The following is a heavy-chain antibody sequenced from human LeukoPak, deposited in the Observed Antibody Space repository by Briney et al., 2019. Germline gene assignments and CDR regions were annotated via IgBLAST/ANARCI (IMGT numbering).Heavy chain of an antibody. CDR2: ISYSGST. CDR1: GGSISNYY. D-gene: IGHD3-16*01. CDR3: ARGPTFEGVVGFDF. J-gene: IGHJ3*01. Sequence: SETLSLTCTVSGGSISNYYWSWIRQPPGKGLEWIGYISYSGSTDYNPSLKSRVTISADTSKNQFSLNLRSVTAADTAVYYCARGPTFEGVVGFDFWGQGTMVTVSS. V-gene: IGHV4-59*01.